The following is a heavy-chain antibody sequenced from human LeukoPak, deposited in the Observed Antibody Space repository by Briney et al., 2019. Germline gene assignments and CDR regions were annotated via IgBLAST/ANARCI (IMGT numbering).Heavy chain of an antibody. CDR3: ARGSVYCSGVSCYDYYYYGMDV. V-gene: IGHV1-2*02. Sequence: ASVKVSCKSSGYTFTGYYMHRVRQAPGQGLERMGWITPNSGGTNYAQKFQGRVTMTRDTTISTAYMELSRLRSDDTAVYYCARGSVYCSGVSCYDYYYYGMDVWGQGTTVTVSS. CDR2: ITPNSGGT. D-gene: IGHD2-15*01. J-gene: IGHJ6*02. CDR1: GYTFTGYY.